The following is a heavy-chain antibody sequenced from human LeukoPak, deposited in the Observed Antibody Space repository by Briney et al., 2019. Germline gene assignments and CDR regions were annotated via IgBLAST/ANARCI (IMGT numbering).Heavy chain of an antibody. J-gene: IGHJ4*02. CDR2: MTGSGDTT. CDR1: GLTFSNYG. D-gene: IGHD2-15*01. V-gene: IGHV3-23*01. CDR3: VRLQDY. Sequence: PGGSLRLSCAASGLTFSNYGMSWVRQAPGKGLEWVSAMTGSGDTTYYADSVKGRFTISRDNSKNTLYLQMNSLRAEDTAVYYCVRLQDYWGQGTLVTVSS.